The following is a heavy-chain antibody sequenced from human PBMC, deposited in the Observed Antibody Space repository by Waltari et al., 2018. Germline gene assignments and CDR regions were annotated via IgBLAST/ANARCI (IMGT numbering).Heavy chain of an antibody. Sequence: QVQLVQSGAEVKKPGSSVKVSCKASGGTFSSYAISWVRQAPGQGLEWMGGIIPIFGTANYAQKFQGRVTITTDESTSTAYMELSSLRSEDTAVYYCASVVGELLLRGDLYAFDIWGQGTMVTVSS. CDR1: GGTFSSYA. CDR2: IIPIFGTA. CDR3: ASVVGELLLRGDLYAFDI. D-gene: IGHD1-26*01. J-gene: IGHJ3*02. V-gene: IGHV1-69*05.